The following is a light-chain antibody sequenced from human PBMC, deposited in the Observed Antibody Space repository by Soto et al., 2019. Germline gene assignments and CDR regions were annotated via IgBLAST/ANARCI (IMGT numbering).Light chain of an antibody. J-gene: IGKJ4*01. CDR2: GAS. CDR3: QQSHSTPLT. V-gene: IGKV1-39*01. Sequence: DIQVIQSPSSLSASVGDRVTITCRARLRISKYLTWYQQKPGTAPKLLIYGASTLKSGVPSRFSGSGSGTDFTLTISSLQPEDSATYFCQQSHSTPLTFGGGPKLESK. CDR1: LRISKY.